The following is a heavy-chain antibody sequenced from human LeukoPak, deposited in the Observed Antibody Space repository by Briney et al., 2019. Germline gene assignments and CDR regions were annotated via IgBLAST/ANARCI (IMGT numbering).Heavy chain of an antibody. CDR3: ARHYYFDSSGYYYGFDY. CDR2: IYYSESP. V-gene: IGHV4-39*01. D-gene: IGHD3-22*01. Sequence: SETLSLTCTVSGDSVSSGTYYWSWIRQPPGKGLEWIGSIYYSESPYYNPSLENRVTISVDTSENQFSLKLTSVTAADTAMYYCARHYYFDSSGYYYGFDYWGQGTLVTVSS. CDR1: GDSVSSGTYY. J-gene: IGHJ4*02.